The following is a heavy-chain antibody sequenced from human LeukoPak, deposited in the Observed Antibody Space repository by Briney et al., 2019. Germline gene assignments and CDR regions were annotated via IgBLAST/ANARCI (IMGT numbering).Heavy chain of an antibody. D-gene: IGHD3-22*01. J-gene: IGHJ4*02. CDR3: ARVAYYYDSSGYYPDY. V-gene: IGHV4-61*02. Sequence: PSETLSLTCTVSGGSISSGSYYWSWIRQPAGKGLEWIGRIYTSGSTNYNPSLKSRVTISVDTSKNQFSLKLSSVTAADTAVYYCARVAYYYDSSGYYPDYWGQGTLVTVSS. CDR1: GGSISSGSYY. CDR2: IYTSGST.